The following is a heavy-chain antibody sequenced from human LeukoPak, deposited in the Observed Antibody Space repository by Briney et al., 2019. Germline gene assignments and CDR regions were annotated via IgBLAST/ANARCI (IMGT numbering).Heavy chain of an antibody. J-gene: IGHJ4*02. CDR2: ISYDGSNK. CDR3: AKEEMATLLQINYFDY. D-gene: IGHD5-24*01. V-gene: IGHV3-30*18. Sequence: PGGSLRLSCAASGFTFSNYGMHWVRQAPGKGLEWVAVISYDGSNKYYADSVKGRFTISRDNSKNTLYLQMNSLRAEDTAVYYCAKEEMATLLQINYFDYWGQGTLVTVSS. CDR1: GFTFSNYG.